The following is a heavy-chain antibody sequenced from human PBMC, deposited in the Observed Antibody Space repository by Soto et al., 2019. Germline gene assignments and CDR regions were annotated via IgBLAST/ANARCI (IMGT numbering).Heavy chain of an antibody. D-gene: IGHD3-3*01. CDR1: GGSMSSYY. V-gene: IGHV4-4*07. J-gene: IGHJ5*02. CDR3: ARGQRFSDWFDP. Sequence: LSLTCTVSGGSMSSYYWTWIRQPAGKGLGWIGRVYSSGGTHYNPSLKSRVTISLDTSKNQFSLRLLSVTDADTAVYYCARGQRFSDWFDPWGQGTLVTVSS. CDR2: VYSSGGT.